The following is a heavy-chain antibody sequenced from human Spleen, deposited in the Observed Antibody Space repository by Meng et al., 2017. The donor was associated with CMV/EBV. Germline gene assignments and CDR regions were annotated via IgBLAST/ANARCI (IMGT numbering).Heavy chain of an antibody. CDR3: ARAPLRFLEWLFDY. CDR1: GFTFSSYW. V-gene: IGHV3-74*01. D-gene: IGHD3-3*01. Sequence: GESLKISCAASGFTFSSYWMHWVRQAPGKGLVWVSRINSDGSSTSYADSVKGRFTISRDNSKSTLYVQMNSLRGEDTAVYYCARAPLRFLEWLFDYWGQGTLVTVSS. J-gene: IGHJ4*02. CDR2: INSDGSST.